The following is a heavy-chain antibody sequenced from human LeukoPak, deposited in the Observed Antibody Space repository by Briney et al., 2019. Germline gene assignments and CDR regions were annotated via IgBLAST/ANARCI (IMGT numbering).Heavy chain of an antibody. J-gene: IGHJ4*02. CDR1: GYTLTELS. Sequence: ASVKVSCKVSGYTLTELSMRWVRQAPGKGLEWMGGFDPEDGETIYAQKFQGRVTMTEDTSTDTAYMERSSLRSEDTAVYCATAAAVQTSMVRGAELYFDYWGQGTLVTVSS. V-gene: IGHV1-24*01. CDR2: FDPEDGET. CDR3: ATAAAVQTSMVRGAELYFDY. D-gene: IGHD3-10*01.